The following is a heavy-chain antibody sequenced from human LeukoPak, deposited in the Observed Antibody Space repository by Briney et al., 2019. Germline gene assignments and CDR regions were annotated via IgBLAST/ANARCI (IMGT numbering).Heavy chain of an antibody. J-gene: IGHJ5*02. CDR3: AREGQPYNWFDP. Sequence: PGGSLRLSCAASGFTFNSYAMHWVRQAPGRGLEWVAVISYDGSNKYYADSVKGRFTISRDDSKKTLYLQMNSLRAEDTAVYYCAREGQPYNWFDPWGQGTLVSVSS. CDR1: GFTFNSYA. V-gene: IGHV3-30*01. CDR2: ISYDGSNK. D-gene: IGHD6-13*01.